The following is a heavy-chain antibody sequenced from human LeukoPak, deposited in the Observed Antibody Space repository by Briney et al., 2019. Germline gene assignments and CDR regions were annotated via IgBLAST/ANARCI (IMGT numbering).Heavy chain of an antibody. D-gene: IGHD6-13*01. J-gene: IGHJ4*02. CDR3: AREELVIAAFDY. V-gene: IGHV3-30-3*01. Sequence: PGGSLRLSCAASGFTFSSYAMHWVRQAPGKGLEWVAVISYDGSNKYYADSVKGRFTISRDNSKNTLYLQMNSLRAEGTAVYYCAREELVIAAFDYWGQGTLVTVSS. CDR1: GFTFSSYA. CDR2: ISYDGSNK.